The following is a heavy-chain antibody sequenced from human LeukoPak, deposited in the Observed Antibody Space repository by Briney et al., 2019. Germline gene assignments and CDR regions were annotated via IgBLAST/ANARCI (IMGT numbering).Heavy chain of an antibody. Sequence: GGSLRLSCAASGFTFSSYGMHWVRQAPGKGLEWVAVIWYDGSNKYYADSVKGRFTISRDNSKNTQYLQMNSLRAEDTAVYYCARAPERYSSSWYYFDYWGQGTLVTVSS. CDR2: IWYDGSNK. D-gene: IGHD6-13*01. CDR3: ARAPERYSSSWYYFDY. J-gene: IGHJ4*02. V-gene: IGHV3-33*01. CDR1: GFTFSSYG.